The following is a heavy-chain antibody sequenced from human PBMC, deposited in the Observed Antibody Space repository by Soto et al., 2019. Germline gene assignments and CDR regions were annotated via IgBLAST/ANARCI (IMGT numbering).Heavy chain of an antibody. Sequence: EVQLVESGGGLVQPGGSLRLSCAASGFTVSSYYMNWVRQAPGKGLEWVSVIYSGGSTYYADSVKGRFTISRDNSKNTLYLQMNSLRAEDTAVYYCASSSGRYSSGWYWGYWCQGTLVAVSS. V-gene: IGHV3-66*01. CDR2: IYSGGST. D-gene: IGHD6-19*01. CDR3: ASSSGRYSSGWYWGY. CDR1: GFTVSSYY. J-gene: IGHJ4*02.